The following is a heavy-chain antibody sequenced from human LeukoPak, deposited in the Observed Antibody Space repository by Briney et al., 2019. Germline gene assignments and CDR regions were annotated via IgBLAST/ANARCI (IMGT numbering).Heavy chain of an antibody. J-gene: IGHJ3*02. Sequence: ASVKVSCKASGGTFSSYAISWVRQAPGQGLEWMGGIIPTFGTANYAQKFQGRVTITTDESTSTAYMELSSLRSEDTAVYYCARASLNTVTIIDDDAFDIWGQGTMVTVS. CDR2: IIPTFGTA. CDR3: ARASLNTVTIIDDDAFDI. V-gene: IGHV1-69*05. CDR1: GGTFSSYA. D-gene: IGHD4-17*01.